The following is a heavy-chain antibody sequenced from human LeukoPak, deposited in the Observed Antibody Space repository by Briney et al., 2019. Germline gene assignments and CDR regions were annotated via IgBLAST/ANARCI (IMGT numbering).Heavy chain of an antibody. CDR3: AKDIKLGSSWFYGMDV. Sequence: GGSLRLSCAASGFTFDDYAMHWVRQAPGKGLEWVSGISWNSGSIGYADSVKGRFTISRDNAKNSLYLQMNSLRAEDTALYYCAKDIKLGSSWFYGMDVWGQGTTVTVSS. CDR1: GFTFDDYA. J-gene: IGHJ6*02. V-gene: IGHV3-9*01. D-gene: IGHD6-13*01. CDR2: ISWNSGSI.